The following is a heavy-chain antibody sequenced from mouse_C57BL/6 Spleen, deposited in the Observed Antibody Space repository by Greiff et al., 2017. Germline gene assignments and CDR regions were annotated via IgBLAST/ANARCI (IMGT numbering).Heavy chain of an antibody. V-gene: IGHV1-61*01. Sequence: QVQLQQPGAELVRPGSSVKLSCKASGYTFTSYWMDWVKQRPGQGLEWIGNIYPSDSETHYNQKFREKATLTVDKSSSPAYMQLSSLKSEDSAVYYLARRFYYGSGYWYFDVWGTGTTVTVSS. CDR3: ARRFYYGSGYWYFDV. CDR2: IYPSDSET. D-gene: IGHD1-1*01. J-gene: IGHJ1*03. CDR1: GYTFTSYW.